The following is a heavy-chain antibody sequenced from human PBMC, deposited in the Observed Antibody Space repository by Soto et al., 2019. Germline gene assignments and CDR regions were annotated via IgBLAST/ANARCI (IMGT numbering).Heavy chain of an antibody. V-gene: IGHV5-10-1*01. CDR2: INTYDYNN. Sequence: PAESLKISFTGSGYRLTTYYISWVRLMPGKGLEWMGRINTYDYNNNYSPSFQGHVTISADKSIITAYLQWSSLKASDAAMYYCARHSGRNWDMDSWGQGTLVTVSS. J-gene: IGHJ4*02. CDR3: ARHSGRNWDMDS. CDR1: GYRLTTYY. D-gene: IGHD7-27*01.